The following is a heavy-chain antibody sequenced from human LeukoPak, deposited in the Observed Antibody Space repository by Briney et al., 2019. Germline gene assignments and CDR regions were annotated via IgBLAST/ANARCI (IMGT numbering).Heavy chain of an antibody. D-gene: IGHD3-3*01. V-gene: IGHV1-24*01. CDR3: ATTSQFWSGPTILDY. J-gene: IGHJ4*02. Sequence: GASVKVSCKVSGYTLTELSMHWVRRAPGKGLEWMGGFDPEDGETIYAQKFQGRVTMTEDTSTDTAYMELSSLRSEDTAVYYCATTSQFWSGPTILDYWGQGTLVTVSS. CDR2: FDPEDGET. CDR1: GYTLTELS.